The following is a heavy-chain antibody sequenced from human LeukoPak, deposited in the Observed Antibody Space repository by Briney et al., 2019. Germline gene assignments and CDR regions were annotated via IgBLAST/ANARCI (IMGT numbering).Heavy chain of an antibody. CDR3: ATLNSGSYPFEW. Sequence: ASVKVSCKVSGYTLTELSMHWVRQAPGKGLEWMGGFDPEDGETIYAQKFQGRVTMTEDTSTDTAYMELSSLRSEDTAVYYCATLNSGSYPFEWWGQGTLVTVSS. V-gene: IGHV1-24*01. CDR2: FDPEDGET. D-gene: IGHD1-26*01. CDR1: GYTLTELS. J-gene: IGHJ4*02.